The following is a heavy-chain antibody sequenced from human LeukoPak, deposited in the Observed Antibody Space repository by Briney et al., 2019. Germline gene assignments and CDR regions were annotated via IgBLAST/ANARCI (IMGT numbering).Heavy chain of an antibody. D-gene: IGHD3-16*02. Sequence: SETLSLTCAVSGGSISSGGYSWSWIRQPPGKGLEWIGYTYHSGSTYYNPSLKSRVTISVDRSKNQFSLKLSSVTAADTAVYYCARRVWGSYRPPGYFDYWGQGTLVTVSS. J-gene: IGHJ4*02. CDR2: TYHSGST. V-gene: IGHV4-30-2*01. CDR3: ARRVWGSYRPPGYFDY. CDR1: GGSISSGGYS.